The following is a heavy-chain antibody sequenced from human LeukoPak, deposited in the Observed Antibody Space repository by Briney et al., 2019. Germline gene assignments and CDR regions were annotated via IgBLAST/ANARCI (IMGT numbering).Heavy chain of an antibody. D-gene: IGHD3-3*01. Sequence: SETLSLTCAVYGGSFSGYYWSWIRQPPGKGLEWIGEINHSGSTNYNPSLKSRVTISVDTSKNQFSLKLSSVTAADTAVYYCARGSKRITIFGVVIILNWFDPWGQGTLVTVSS. CDR1: GGSFSGYY. CDR3: ARGSKRITIFGVVIILNWFDP. J-gene: IGHJ5*02. CDR2: INHSGST. V-gene: IGHV4-34*01.